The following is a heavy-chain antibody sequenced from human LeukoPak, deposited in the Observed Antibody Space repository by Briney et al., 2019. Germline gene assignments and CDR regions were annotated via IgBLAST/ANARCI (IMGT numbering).Heavy chain of an antibody. V-gene: IGHV3-48*03. J-gene: IGHJ4*02. CDR1: GFTFSSYE. CDR3: ARDLVRGGY. CDR2: ISSSGSTI. Sequence: GGSLRLSCAASGFTFSSYEMNWVRQAPGKGLEWVSYISSSGSTIYYADSVKRRFTISRDNAKNSLYLQMNSLRAEDTAVYYCARDLVRGGYWGQGTLVTVPS.